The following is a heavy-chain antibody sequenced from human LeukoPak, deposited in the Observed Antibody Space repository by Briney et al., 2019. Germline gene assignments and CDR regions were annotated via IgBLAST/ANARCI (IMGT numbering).Heavy chain of an antibody. J-gene: IGHJ3*02. CDR3: ARVNSGSYLDAFDI. CDR1: GFTFSSYS. V-gene: IGHV3-21*01. Sequence: KPGGSLRLSCAASGFTFSSYSMNWVRQAPGKGLEWVSSISSSSIYIYYADSVKGRFTISRDNAKNSLYLQINSLRAEDTAVYYCARVNSGSYLDAFDIWGQGTMVTVSS. CDR2: ISSSSIYI. D-gene: IGHD1-26*01.